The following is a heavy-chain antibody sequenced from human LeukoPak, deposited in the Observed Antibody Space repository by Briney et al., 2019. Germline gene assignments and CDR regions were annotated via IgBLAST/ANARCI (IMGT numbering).Heavy chain of an antibody. V-gene: IGHV4-39*01. CDR3: ALLRFLEWS. D-gene: IGHD3-3*01. CDR1: GGSISSSSYY. CDR2: IYYSGST. J-gene: IGHJ5*02. Sequence: KTSETLSLTCTVSGGSISSSSYYWGWIRQPPGKGLEWIGSIYYSGSTYYNPSLKSRVTISVDTSKNQFSLKLSSVTAADTAVYYCALLRFLEWSWGLGTLVTVSS.